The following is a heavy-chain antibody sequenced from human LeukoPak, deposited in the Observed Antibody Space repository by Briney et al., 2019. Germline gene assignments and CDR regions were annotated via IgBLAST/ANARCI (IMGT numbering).Heavy chain of an antibody. CDR1: GYTFTSYG. CDR2: ISAYNGNT. CDR3: ARMGIRFLEWFSDY. Sequence: GASVKVSCKASGYTFTSYGISWVRQAPGQGLEGMGWISAYNGNTNYAQKLQGRVTITTDTSTSTAYMELRSLRSDDTAVYYCARMGIRFLEWFSDYWGQGTLVTVSS. V-gene: IGHV1-18*01. J-gene: IGHJ4*02. D-gene: IGHD3-3*01.